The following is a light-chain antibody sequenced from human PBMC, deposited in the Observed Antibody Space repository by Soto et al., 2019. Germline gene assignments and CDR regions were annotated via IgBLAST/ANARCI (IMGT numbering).Light chain of an antibody. V-gene: IGLV2-14*01. CDR2: EVT. CDR1: SSDIGGYNY. CDR3: SSYTSSNTLV. Sequence: HSDLTQPASVSGSPGQSITISCTGGSSDIGGYNYVSWFQQHPGKAPKLMIYEVTNRPSGVSNRFSGSKSGSTASLTISGLQAEDEADYYCSSYTSSNTLVFGTGTKVTVL. J-gene: IGLJ1*01.